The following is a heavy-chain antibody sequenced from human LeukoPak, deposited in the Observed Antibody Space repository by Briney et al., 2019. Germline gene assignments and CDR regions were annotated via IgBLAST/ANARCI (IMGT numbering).Heavy chain of an antibody. D-gene: IGHD5-24*01. CDR2: MNPNSGNT. CDR3: ARGTGLWLQFQN. Sequence: ASVKVSCKASGYTFTSYDINWVRQATGQGLEWMGWMNPNSGNTGYAQKFQGRVTMTRNTSISTAYMELSSLRSEDTAVYYCARGTGLWLQFQNWSQGTLVTVSS. V-gene: IGHV1-8*01. CDR1: GYTFTSYD. J-gene: IGHJ4*02.